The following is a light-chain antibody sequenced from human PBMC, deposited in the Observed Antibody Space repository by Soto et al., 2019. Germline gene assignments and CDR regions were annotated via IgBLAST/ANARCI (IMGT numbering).Light chain of an antibody. CDR1: QSVSSSY. Sequence: EIVLTQSPGTLSFSPGERATLSCRAIQSVSSSYLAWYQQKPGQAPRLLIYGASSRATGIPDRFSGSGSVTDFTLTISRLEPEDFAVYYCQQYGSSPLTFGGGTKVEIK. J-gene: IGKJ4*01. CDR3: QQYGSSPLT. CDR2: GAS. V-gene: IGKV3-20*01.